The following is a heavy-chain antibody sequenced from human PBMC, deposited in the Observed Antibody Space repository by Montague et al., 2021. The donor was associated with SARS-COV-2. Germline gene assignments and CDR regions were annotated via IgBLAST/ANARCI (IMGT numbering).Heavy chain of an antibody. J-gene: IGHJ4*02. CDR2: IYYSGST. D-gene: IGHD3-10*01. CDR1: GGSISSNY. Sequence: SETLSLTCTVSGGSISSNYWNWIRQPPGRGLEWIGYIYYSGSTNYNPSLESRVTISADTSKNHFSLKLRSVTAADTAVYYCAREISGPDYFDYWGQETPVTVSS. V-gene: IGHV4-59*01. CDR3: AREISGPDYFDY.